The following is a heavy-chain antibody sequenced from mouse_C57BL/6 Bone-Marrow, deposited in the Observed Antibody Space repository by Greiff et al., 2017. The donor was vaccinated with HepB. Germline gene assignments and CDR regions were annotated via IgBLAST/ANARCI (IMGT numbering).Heavy chain of an antibody. Sequence: EVQGVESGGGLVKPGGSLKLSCAASGFTFSSYAMSWVRQTPEKRLEWVATISDGGSYTYYPDNVKGRFTISRDNAKNNLYLQMSHLKSEDTAMYYCARNFITTVVEGFAYWGQGTLVTVSA. CDR2: ISDGGSYT. CDR1: GFTFSSYA. CDR3: ARNFITTVVEGFAY. V-gene: IGHV5-4*01. J-gene: IGHJ3*01. D-gene: IGHD1-1*01.